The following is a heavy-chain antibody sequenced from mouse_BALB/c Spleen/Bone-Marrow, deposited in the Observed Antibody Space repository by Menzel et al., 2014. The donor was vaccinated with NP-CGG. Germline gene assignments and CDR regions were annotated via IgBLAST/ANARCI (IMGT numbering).Heavy chain of an antibody. CDR1: GYSITSGYY. CDR3: AAYGNYFY. CDR2: ISYDGSN. V-gene: IGHV3-6*02. D-gene: IGHD2-1*01. Sequence: EVHLVESGPGLVKPSQSLSLTCSVTGYSITSGYYWNWIRQFPGNKLEWMGYISYDGSNNYNPSLKNRISITRDTSKNQFFLKLNSVTTEDTATYYCAAYGNYFYWSQGTSVTVSS. J-gene: IGHJ4*01.